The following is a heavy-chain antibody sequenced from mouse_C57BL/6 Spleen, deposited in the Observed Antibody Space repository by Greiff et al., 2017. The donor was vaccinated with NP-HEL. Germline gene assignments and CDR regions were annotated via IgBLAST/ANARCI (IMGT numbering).Heavy chain of an antibody. D-gene: IGHD1-1*01. CDR2: ISDGGSYT. CDR3: ARERDYGSTPGFAY. Sequence: EVKLVESGGGLVKPGGSLKLSCAASGFTFSSYATSWVRQTPEKRLEWVATISDGGSYTYYPDNVKGRFTISRDNAKNNLYLQMSHLKSEDTAMYYCARERDYGSTPGFAYWGQGTLVTVSA. J-gene: IGHJ3*01. CDR1: GFTFSSYA. V-gene: IGHV5-4*01.